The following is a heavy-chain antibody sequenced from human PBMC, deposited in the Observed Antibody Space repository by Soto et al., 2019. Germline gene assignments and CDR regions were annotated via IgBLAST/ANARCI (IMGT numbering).Heavy chain of an antibody. Sequence: SETLSLTCTVSGGSISSYYWSWIRQPPGKGLEWIGYIYYSGSTNYNPSLKSRVTISVDTSKNQFPLKLSSVTAADTAVYYCARPVGGSDAFDIWGQGTMVTVSS. CDR1: GGSISSYY. J-gene: IGHJ3*02. CDR2: IYYSGST. CDR3: ARPVGGSDAFDI. V-gene: IGHV4-59*08.